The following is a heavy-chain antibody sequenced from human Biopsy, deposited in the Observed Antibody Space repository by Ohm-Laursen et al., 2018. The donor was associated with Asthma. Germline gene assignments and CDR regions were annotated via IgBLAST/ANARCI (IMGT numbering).Heavy chain of an antibody. D-gene: IGHD4-17*01. Sequence: TLSLTCTVSGGSINIGDYYWSWIRQHPVKGLAWIGYIYYSGSTYYNPSLKSRVSISLDTSKNQFSLSLTSVTAADTAVYYCARTTYGDDGFDPWGQGTLVTVPS. V-gene: IGHV4-31*03. CDR2: IYYSGST. CDR1: GGSINIGDYY. J-gene: IGHJ5*02. CDR3: ARTTYGDDGFDP.